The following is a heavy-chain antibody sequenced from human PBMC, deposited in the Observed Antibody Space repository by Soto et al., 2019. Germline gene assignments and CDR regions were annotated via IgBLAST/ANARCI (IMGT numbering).Heavy chain of an antibody. CDR1: GGSISSYY. Sequence: SETLSLTCTVSGGSISSYYWSWIRQPPGKGLEWIGHIYYSGSTNYNPSLKSRVTISVDTSKNQFSLKLSSVTAADTAVYYCARTMVRGVIRGGMDVRGQGTTVTVSS. J-gene: IGHJ6*02. V-gene: IGHV4-59*01. D-gene: IGHD3-10*01. CDR3: ARTMVRGVIRGGMDV. CDR2: IYYSGST.